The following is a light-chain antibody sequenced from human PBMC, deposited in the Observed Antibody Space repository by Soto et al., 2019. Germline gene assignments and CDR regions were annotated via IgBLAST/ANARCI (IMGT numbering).Light chain of an antibody. CDR2: WAS. CDR1: QSGLYSSNNKNY. Sequence: DIVMTQSPDSLAVSLGERATINCKSSQSGLYSSNNKNYLAWYQQKPGQPPKLLIYWASTRESGVPDRFSGSGSGTDFTLTISSLQAEAVAVYYCQQYYSTPITVGKGTRLEIK. V-gene: IGKV4-1*01. CDR3: QQYYSTPIT. J-gene: IGKJ5*01.